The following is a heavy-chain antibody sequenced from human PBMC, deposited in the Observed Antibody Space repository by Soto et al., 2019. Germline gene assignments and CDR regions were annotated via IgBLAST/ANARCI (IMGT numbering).Heavy chain of an antibody. CDR2: IYSGGST. Sequence: GGSLRLSCAASGFTVSSNYMSWVRQAPGKGLEWVSVIYSGGSTYYADSVKGRFTISRDNSKNTLYLQMNSLRAEDTAVYYCARVGTGRGPVYYGMDVWGQGTTVTVSS. V-gene: IGHV3-66*01. J-gene: IGHJ6*02. CDR3: ARVGTGRGPVYYGMDV. CDR1: GFTVSSNY.